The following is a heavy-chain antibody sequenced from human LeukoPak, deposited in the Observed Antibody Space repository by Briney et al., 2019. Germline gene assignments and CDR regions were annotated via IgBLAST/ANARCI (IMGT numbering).Heavy chain of an antibody. J-gene: IGHJ3*02. CDR2: INPKNGDT. Sequence: ASVKVSCKASGYTFSGFYINWVRQAPGQGLEWMGWINPKNGDTHYAQDFLGRVTMTRDTSISTAYMELSRLTSDDTAVYYCARDSIPGYDSSGYMVAFDIWGQGTMVTVSS. CDR3: ARDSIPGYDSSGYMVAFDI. V-gene: IGHV1-2*02. CDR1: GYTFSGFY. D-gene: IGHD3-22*01.